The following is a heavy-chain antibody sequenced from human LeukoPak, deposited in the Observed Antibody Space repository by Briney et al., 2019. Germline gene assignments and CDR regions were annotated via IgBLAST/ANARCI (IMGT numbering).Heavy chain of an antibody. CDR3: ARLGILTGYTPFFDY. CDR2: IYYSGST. J-gene: IGHJ4*02. Sequence: SETLSLTCTVSGGSISSSSYYWGWIRQPPGKGLEWIGSIYYSGSTYYNPSLKSRVTISVDTSKNQFSLKLSSVTAADTAVYYCARLGILTGYTPFFDYWGQGTLVTVSS. D-gene: IGHD3-9*01. V-gene: IGHV4-39*01. CDR1: GGSISSSSYY.